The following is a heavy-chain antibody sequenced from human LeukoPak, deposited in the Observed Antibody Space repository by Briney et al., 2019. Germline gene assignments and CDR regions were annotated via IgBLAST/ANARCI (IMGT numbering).Heavy chain of an antibody. Sequence: SETLSLTCTVSGDSFSSVTDYWAWIRQPPGKGLEWIASGDYSGGTYYNPSLESRVAISVDTSKNQFSLKLSSVTAADTAVYYCARAPDGSGSLHNFDYWGQGTLVTVSS. CDR2: GDYSGGT. CDR1: GDSFSSVTDY. V-gene: IGHV4-39*07. D-gene: IGHD3-10*01. J-gene: IGHJ4*02. CDR3: ARAPDGSGSLHNFDY.